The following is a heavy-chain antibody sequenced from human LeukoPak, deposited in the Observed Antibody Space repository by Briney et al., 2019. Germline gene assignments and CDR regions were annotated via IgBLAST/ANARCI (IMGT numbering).Heavy chain of an antibody. Sequence: GGSLRLSCAASGFTFSDYTMNWVRLAPGKGLEWVSSISGSSNYIYYADSVKGRFTISRGNAKNSLYLQMNSLRVEDTAVYYCARDESGDNDAFDIWGQGTMVTVSS. J-gene: IGHJ3*02. CDR1: GFTFSDYT. CDR2: ISGSSNYI. D-gene: IGHD2-21*01. CDR3: ARDESGDNDAFDI. V-gene: IGHV3-21*01.